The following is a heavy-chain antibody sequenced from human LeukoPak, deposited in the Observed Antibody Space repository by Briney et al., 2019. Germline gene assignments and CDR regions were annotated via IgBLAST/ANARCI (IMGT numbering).Heavy chain of an antibody. CDR2: ISSSGSTI. CDR1: GFTLSSYE. CDR3: ARDTYYYGSGSYYVFDY. V-gene: IGHV3-48*03. Sequence: GGSLRLSCAASGFTLSSYEMNWVRQAPGKGLEWVSYISSSGSTIYYADSVKGRFTISRDNAKNSLYLQMNSLRAEDTAVYYCARDTYYYGSGSYYVFDYWGQGTLVTVSS. J-gene: IGHJ4*02. D-gene: IGHD3-10*01.